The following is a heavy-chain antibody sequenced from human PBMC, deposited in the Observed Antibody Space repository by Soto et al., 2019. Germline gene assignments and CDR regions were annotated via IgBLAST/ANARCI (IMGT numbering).Heavy chain of an antibody. CDR2: IGADNVHT. D-gene: IGHD2-2*01. Sequence: QVQLVQSGGEVKAPGASVKVSCKASGYTFTSYGFNWVRQAPGQGLEWMGWIGADNVHTNYAQKFQGRVTMTTDTFTSTAYLELRSLRSDDTAVYYCARVGYCSGYSCHYMDVWGRGTTVTVSS. CDR3: ARVGYCSGYSCHYMDV. V-gene: IGHV1-18*01. J-gene: IGHJ6*03. CDR1: GYTFTSYG.